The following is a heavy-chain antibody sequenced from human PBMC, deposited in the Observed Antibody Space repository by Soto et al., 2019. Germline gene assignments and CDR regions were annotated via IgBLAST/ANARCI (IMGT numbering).Heavy chain of an antibody. CDR2: INHSGST. V-gene: IGHV4-34*01. CDR1: GGSFSGYY. Sequence: QVQLQQWGAGLLKPSETLSLTCAVYGGSFSGYYWSWIRQPPGKGLEWIGEINHSGSTNYNPSLKSRVTISVDTSKNQSSLKLSSVTAADTAVYYCARGPKNYDYVWGSYRPLDAFDIWGQGTMVTVSS. J-gene: IGHJ3*02. CDR3: ARGPKNYDYVWGSYRPLDAFDI. D-gene: IGHD3-16*02.